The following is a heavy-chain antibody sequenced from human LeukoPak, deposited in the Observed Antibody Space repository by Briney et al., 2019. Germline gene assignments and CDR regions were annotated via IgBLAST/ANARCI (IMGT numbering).Heavy chain of an antibody. D-gene: IGHD3-10*02. CDR1: GFTFSTFA. CDR3: AELGITMIGGV. Sequence: PGGSLRLSCAASGFTFSTFAMIWVRQPPGKGLEWVSSIFPSGGEIHYADSVKGRFTISRDNAKNSLYLQMNSLRAEGTAVYYCAELGITMIGGVWGKGTTVTISS. CDR2: IFPSGGEI. V-gene: IGHV3-21*01. J-gene: IGHJ6*04.